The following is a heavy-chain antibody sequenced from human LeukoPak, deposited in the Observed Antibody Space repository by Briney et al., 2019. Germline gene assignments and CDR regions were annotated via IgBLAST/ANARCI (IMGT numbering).Heavy chain of an antibody. CDR1: GFTFSSYE. CDR3: ARFIAAPYYFDY. CDR2: ISSSGSTT. V-gene: IGHV3-48*03. Sequence: GGSLRLSCVASGFTFSSYEMNWVRQAPGKGLEWVSYISSSGSTTFYADSVKGRFTISRDNAKNSLYLQMNSLRAEDTAVYYCARFIAAPYYFDYWGRGTLVTVSS. D-gene: IGHD6-13*01. J-gene: IGHJ4*02.